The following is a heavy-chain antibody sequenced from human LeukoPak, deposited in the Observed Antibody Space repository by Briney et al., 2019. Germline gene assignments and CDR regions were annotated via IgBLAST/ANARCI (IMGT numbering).Heavy chain of an antibody. CDR2: ISRRDDYT. Sequence: GGSLRLSCAASGFSFRNYWMSWARQPPGKGLEWVSVISRRDDYTYYADSVKGRFTISRDNSKNTLYLQMNTLRAEDTAVYYCANDYRSGSFHDFWGQGTLVTVSS. CDR1: GFSFRNYW. J-gene: IGHJ4*02. D-gene: IGHD3-10*01. CDR3: ANDYRSGSFHDF. V-gene: IGHV3-23*01.